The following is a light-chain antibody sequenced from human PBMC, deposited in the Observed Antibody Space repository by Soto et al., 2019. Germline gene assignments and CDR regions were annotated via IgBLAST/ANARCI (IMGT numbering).Light chain of an antibody. J-gene: IGKJ2*01. Sequence: EIALTQSPGTLSLSSGERATLSCRASQSVSSSHLAWYQQKPGQAPRLLISGASSRAPGIPDRFSGSGSGTDFTLTISRLEPEDFALYFCQQFGTLPYTFGQGTNLEIK. V-gene: IGKV3-20*01. CDR1: QSVSSSH. CDR3: QQFGTLPYT. CDR2: GAS.